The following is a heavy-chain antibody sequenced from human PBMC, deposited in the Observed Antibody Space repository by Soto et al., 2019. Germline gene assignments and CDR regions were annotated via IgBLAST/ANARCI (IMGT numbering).Heavy chain of an antibody. Sequence: QVQLVQSGAEVKKPGSSVKVSCKASGYTFTSYDINWVRQATGQGLEWMGWMNPNSGNTGYAQKFQGRVTMTSNTSISTAYMVLSRLRSEDTAVYYCARHGSTLLGVSDLRFWGPGTLVTLSS. J-gene: IGHJ4*02. V-gene: IGHV1-8*01. CDR2: MNPNSGNT. CDR3: ARHGSTLLGVSDLRF. D-gene: IGHD3-3*01. CDR1: GYTFTSYD.